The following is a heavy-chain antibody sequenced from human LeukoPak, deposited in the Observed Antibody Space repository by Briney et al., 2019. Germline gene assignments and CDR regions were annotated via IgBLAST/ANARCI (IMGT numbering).Heavy chain of an antibody. J-gene: IGHJ5*02. Sequence: SETLSLTCTVSGGSISSSSYYWGWIRQPPVKGLEWIGSVYYTGRTYYNPSLKSRVTISVDTSKNQLPLKLRSVTAADTALYYCASPGHSSSTWFDPWGQGTLVTVSS. CDR2: VYYTGRT. V-gene: IGHV4-39*01. CDR1: GGSISSSSYY. D-gene: IGHD6-13*01. CDR3: ASPGHSSSTWFDP.